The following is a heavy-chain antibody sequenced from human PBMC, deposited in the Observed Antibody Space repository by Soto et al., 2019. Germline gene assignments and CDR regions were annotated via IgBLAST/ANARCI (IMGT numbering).Heavy chain of an antibody. CDR1: GYTFTSYG. V-gene: IGHV1-18*01. J-gene: IGHJ4*02. D-gene: IGHD1-1*01. CDR2: ISAYNGNT. CDR3: AIYWYRDPSELSDF. Sequence: ASVKVSCKASGYTFTSYGISWVRQAPGQGLEWMGWISAYNGNTNYAQKIQGRVTMTTDTSTSTAYMELRSLRSDDTAVYYCAIYWYRDPSELSDFWGQGTLVPVSS.